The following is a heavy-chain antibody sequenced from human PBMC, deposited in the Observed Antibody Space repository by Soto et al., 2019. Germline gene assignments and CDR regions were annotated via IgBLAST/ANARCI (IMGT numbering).Heavy chain of an antibody. V-gene: IGHV4-34*01. D-gene: IGHD6-13*01. Sequence: SETLSLTCAVYGGSFSGYYWSWIRQPPGKGLEWIGEINHSGSTNYNPSLKSRVTISVDTSKNQFSLKLSSVTAADTAVYYCARSSGRSTSWYGMDVWGQGTTV. CDR2: INHSGST. CDR1: GGSFSGYY. J-gene: IGHJ6*02. CDR3: ARSSGRSTSWYGMDV.